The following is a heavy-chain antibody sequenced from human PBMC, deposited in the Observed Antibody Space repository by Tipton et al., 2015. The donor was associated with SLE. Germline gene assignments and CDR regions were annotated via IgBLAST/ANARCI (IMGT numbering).Heavy chain of an antibody. J-gene: IGHJ4*02. CDR1: GFTFSSYA. D-gene: IGHD1-1*01. Sequence: RSLRLSCAASGFTFSSYAMHWVRQAPGKGLEWVAVISYDGSNKYYADSVKGRFTISRDNSKNTLYLQMNSLRAEDTAVYYCARPQGNNCPFDYWGQGTLVTVSS. CDR3: ARPQGNNCPFDY. V-gene: IGHV3-30*04. CDR2: ISYDGSNK.